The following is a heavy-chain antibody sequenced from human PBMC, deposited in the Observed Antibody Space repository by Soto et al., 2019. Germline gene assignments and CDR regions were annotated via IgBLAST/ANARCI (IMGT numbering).Heavy chain of an antibody. CDR2: VNPSGGST. CDR1: GYIFTAYS. Sequence: ASVKVSCKASGYIFTAYSMHWVRQAPGEGLEWMGVVNPSGGSTNYAQKFQGRITMTRDTSTSTVYMDLSSLTSEDTAVYYCAREENCSDGICYSEYFQRWGQGTLVTVSS. V-gene: IGHV1-46*01. D-gene: IGHD2-15*01. J-gene: IGHJ1*01. CDR3: AREENCSDGICYSEYFQR.